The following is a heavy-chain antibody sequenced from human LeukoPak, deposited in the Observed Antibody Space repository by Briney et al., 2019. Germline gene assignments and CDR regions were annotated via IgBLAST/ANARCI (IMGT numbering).Heavy chain of an antibody. Sequence: GRSLRLSCAASGFTFNTYGMHWVRQAPGKGLEWVSSISSTGTYIYYTDSVKGRFTISRDIANSLLYLQMNSLRADDTAVYYCARDLDYSTGFDYWGQGALVTVSS. J-gene: IGHJ4*02. CDR1: GFTFNTYG. CDR2: ISSTGTYI. V-gene: IGHV3-21*01. D-gene: IGHD4-11*01. CDR3: ARDLDYSTGFDY.